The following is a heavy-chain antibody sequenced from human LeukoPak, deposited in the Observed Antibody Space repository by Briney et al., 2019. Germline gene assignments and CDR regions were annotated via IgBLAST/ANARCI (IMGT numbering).Heavy chain of an antibody. CDR3: ARYYCSSTSYYVGNWFDP. J-gene: IGHJ5*02. CDR2: ISAYNGNT. CDR1: GYTFTSYG. Sequence: ASVKVSCKASGYTFTSYGISWVRQAPGQGLEWMGWISAYNGNTNYAQKLQGRVTMTTDTSTSTAYMELRSLRSDDTAVYYCARYYCSSTSYYVGNWFDPWGQGTLVTVSS. D-gene: IGHD2-2*01. V-gene: IGHV1-18*01.